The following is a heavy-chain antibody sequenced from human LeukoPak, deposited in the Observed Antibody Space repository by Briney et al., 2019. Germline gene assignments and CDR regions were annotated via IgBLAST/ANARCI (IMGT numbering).Heavy chain of an antibody. V-gene: IGHV3-21*01. J-gene: IGHJ4*02. CDR2: ISGYSNYI. CDR3: ARSSDTRGYNYGSASDY. CDR1: GFTFTTYI. Sequence: GGSLRLFCGASGFTFTTYIMNWVRQAPGKGLELVSSISGYSNYIFYADSVKGRFTISRENAKNSLYLQMNSLRAEDTAVYFCARSSDTRGYNYGSASDYWGQGPLVTVSS. D-gene: IGHD3-10*01.